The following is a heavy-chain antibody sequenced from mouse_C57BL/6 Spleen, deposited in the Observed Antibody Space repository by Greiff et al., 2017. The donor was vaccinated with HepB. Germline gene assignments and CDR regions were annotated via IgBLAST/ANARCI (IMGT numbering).Heavy chain of an antibody. Sequence: EVMLVESGGGLVKPGGSLKLSCAASGFTFSDYGMHWVRQAPEKGLEWVAYISSGSSTIYYADTVKGRFTISRDNAKNTLFLQMTSLRSEDTAMDYCASELRLPHYYAMDYWGQGTSVTVSS. CDR2: ISSGSSTI. V-gene: IGHV5-17*01. D-gene: IGHD3-2*02. CDR1: GFTFSDYG. CDR3: ASELRLPHYYAMDY. J-gene: IGHJ4*01.